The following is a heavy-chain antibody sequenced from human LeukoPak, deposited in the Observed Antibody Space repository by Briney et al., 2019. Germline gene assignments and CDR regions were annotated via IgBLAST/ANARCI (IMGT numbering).Heavy chain of an antibody. J-gene: IGHJ4*02. CDR3: ARDGDYGGTDFDS. Sequence: GGSLRLSCAASGFTFSTYTMNWVRQAPGKGLEWVSYISSSSTYIYYADSVKGRFTISRDNAKNSPYLQMNNLRAEDTAMYYCARDGDYGGTDFDSWGQGTLVTVSS. CDR1: GFTFSTYT. CDR2: ISSSSTYI. V-gene: IGHV3-21*01. D-gene: IGHD4-23*01.